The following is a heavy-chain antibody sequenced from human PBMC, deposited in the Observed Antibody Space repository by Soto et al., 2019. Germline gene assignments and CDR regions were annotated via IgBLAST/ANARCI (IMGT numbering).Heavy chain of an antibody. J-gene: IGHJ6*02. CDR2: IIPIFGTA. Sequence: QVQLVQSGAEVKKPGSSVKVSCKASGGTFSSYAISWVRQAPGQGLEWMGGIIPIFGTANYAQKFQGRVTITADESTSTAYLELSSLSSEDTAVYYCASEWDFPSSSFLDYGMDVWGQGTTVTVSS. CDR1: GGTFSSYA. D-gene: IGHD6-6*01. CDR3: ASEWDFPSSSFLDYGMDV. V-gene: IGHV1-69*12.